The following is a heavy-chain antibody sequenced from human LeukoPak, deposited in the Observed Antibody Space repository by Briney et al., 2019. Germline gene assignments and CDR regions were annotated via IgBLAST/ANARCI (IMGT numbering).Heavy chain of an antibody. J-gene: IGHJ4*02. Sequence: PSETLSLTCTVSGGSISSSSYYWGWIRQPPGKGLEWIGEINHSGSTNYNPSLKSRVTISVDTSKNQFSLKLSSVTAADTAVYYCARGLPYIAVAGTNFDYWGQGTLVTVSS. CDR1: GGSISSSSYY. CDR2: INHSGST. V-gene: IGHV4-39*07. D-gene: IGHD6-19*01. CDR3: ARGLPYIAVAGTNFDY.